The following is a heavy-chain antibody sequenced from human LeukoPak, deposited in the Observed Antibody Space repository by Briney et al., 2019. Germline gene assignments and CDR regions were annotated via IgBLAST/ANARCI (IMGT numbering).Heavy chain of an antibody. Sequence: GGSLRLSCAASGFTLSIHWMSWVRQAPGKGLEWVANVNQDESEKDYMDSVKGRFTISRDNAKNSLYLQMNSLRAEDTAVYYCARGHYGMDVWGQGTTVTVSS. J-gene: IGHJ6*02. V-gene: IGHV3-7*01. CDR1: GFTLSIHW. CDR3: ARGHYGMDV. CDR2: VNQDESEK.